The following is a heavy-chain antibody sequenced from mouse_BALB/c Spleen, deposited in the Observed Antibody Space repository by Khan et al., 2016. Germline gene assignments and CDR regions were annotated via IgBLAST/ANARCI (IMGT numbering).Heavy chain of an antibody. CDR1: GFTFSSYT. Sequence: EVELVESGGGLVQPGGSLKLSCAASGFTFSSYTMSWVRQTPEKRLEWVAYISNGGGSTYYPDTVTGRFTLSRDNAKNTLYLQMSSLKSEDTAMYYCARPSMGSGSYYGMDYWGQGTSSTVSS. D-gene: IGHD1-1*02. J-gene: IGHJ4*01. CDR3: ARPSMGSGSYYGMDY. CDR2: ISNGGGST. V-gene: IGHV5-12-2*01.